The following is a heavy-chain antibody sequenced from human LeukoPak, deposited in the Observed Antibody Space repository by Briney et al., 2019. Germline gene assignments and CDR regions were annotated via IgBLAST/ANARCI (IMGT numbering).Heavy chain of an antibody. V-gene: IGHV3-7*01. J-gene: IGHJ4*02. CDR3: ARFISLGG. D-gene: IGHD3-10*01. CDR1: GFTFSSYW. Sequence: GGSLRLSCAASGFTFSSYWMSWVRQAPGKGLEWVANIKQDGSKKNYVDSVKVRFTISRDNAKNSLYLQMNSLRVEDTAVYYCARFISLGGWGQGAPVTVSS. CDR2: IKQDGSKK.